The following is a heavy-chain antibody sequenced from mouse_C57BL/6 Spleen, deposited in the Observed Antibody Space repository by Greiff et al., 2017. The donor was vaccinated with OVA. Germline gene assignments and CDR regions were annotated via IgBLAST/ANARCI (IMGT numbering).Heavy chain of an antibody. Sequence: EVQLQESGPVLVKPGASVKMSCKASGYTFTDYYMNWVKQSHGKSLEWIGVINPYNGGTSYNQKFKGKATLTVDKSSSTAYMELNSLTSEDSAVYYCARDYYGSSSGFAYWGQGTLVTVSA. CDR3: ARDYYGSSSGFAY. CDR2: INPYNGGT. V-gene: IGHV1-19*01. D-gene: IGHD1-1*01. CDR1: GYTFTDYY. J-gene: IGHJ3*01.